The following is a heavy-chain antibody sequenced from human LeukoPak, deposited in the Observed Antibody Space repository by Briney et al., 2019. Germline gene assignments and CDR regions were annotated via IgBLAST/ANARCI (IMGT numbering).Heavy chain of an antibody. D-gene: IGHD3-16*02. CDR3: ARGPFGVWGPYRYKGYFDY. J-gene: IGHJ4*02. CDR2: INHSGST. CDR1: GGSFSGYY. Sequence: SETLSLTCAVSGGSFSGYYWSWIRQPPRKGLEWIGEINHSGSTNYNPSLKSRVTISVDTSQSQFSLKLSSPTAADTAVYFCARGPFGVWGPYRYKGYFDYWGQGTLVTVSS. V-gene: IGHV4-34*01.